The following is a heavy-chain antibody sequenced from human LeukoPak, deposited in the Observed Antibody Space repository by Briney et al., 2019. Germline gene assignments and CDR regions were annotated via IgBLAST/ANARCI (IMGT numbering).Heavy chain of an antibody. CDR3: ARVDWVIAAAGTFDSYYFDY. CDR1: RFSLFSYS. CDR2: ICSSSGYI. V-gene: IGHV3-21*01. D-gene: IGHD6-13*01. J-gene: IGHJ4*02. Sequence: GGSLRLSSAPSRFSLFSYSMNWGRPALQEGLEWVSSICSSSGYIYYADSVKGGFTLSRDNAKNSLYLQMISLRAEDTAVYYCARVDWVIAAAGTFDSYYFDYWGQGTLVTVSS.